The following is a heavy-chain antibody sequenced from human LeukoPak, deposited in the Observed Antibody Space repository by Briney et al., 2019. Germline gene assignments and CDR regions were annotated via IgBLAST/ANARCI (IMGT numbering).Heavy chain of an antibody. CDR1: GFIFSSYG. CDR2: IYYDGSNK. CDR3: ARDTFYSSGVYGLDV. D-gene: IGHD3-22*01. Sequence: GRSLRLSCAVSGFIFSSYGMHWVRQAPGKGLEWVAVIYYDGSNKYYADSVRGRFTISRDNSKNTLFLQMSSLRAEDTAVYYCARDTFYSSGVYGLDVWGQGTTVTVSS. V-gene: IGHV3-33*01. J-gene: IGHJ6*02.